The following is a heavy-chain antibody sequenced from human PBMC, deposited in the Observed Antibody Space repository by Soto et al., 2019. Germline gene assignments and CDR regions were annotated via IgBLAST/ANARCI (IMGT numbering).Heavy chain of an antibody. J-gene: IGHJ6*02. D-gene: IGHD3-22*01. CDR1: GFTFSNYA. CDR3: AKDRGISAVPDYYDSSGYPVGGMDV. CDR2: ISGSGGST. Sequence: GGSLRLSCAASGFTFSNYAMSWVRQAPGTGLEWVSAISGSGGSTYYADSVKGRFTISRDSSKNTLYLQMNSLRAEDTAVYYCAKDRGISAVPDYYDSSGYPVGGMDVWGQGTTVTVSS. V-gene: IGHV3-23*01.